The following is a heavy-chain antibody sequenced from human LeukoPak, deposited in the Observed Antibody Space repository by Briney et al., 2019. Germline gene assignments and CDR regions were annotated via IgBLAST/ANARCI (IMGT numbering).Heavy chain of an antibody. V-gene: IGHV1-2*02. CDR3: ARVWSSEYYFDY. CDR2: IYPNSGGT. J-gene: IGHJ4*02. D-gene: IGHD6-19*01. Sequence: GASVKVSCKASGYTFTGYYMHWVRQAPGEGLEWMGWIYPNSGGTNYAQKFQGRVTMTRDTSISTAYMELSRLRSDDTAVYYCARVWSSEYYFDYWGQGTLVTVSS. CDR1: GYTFTGYY.